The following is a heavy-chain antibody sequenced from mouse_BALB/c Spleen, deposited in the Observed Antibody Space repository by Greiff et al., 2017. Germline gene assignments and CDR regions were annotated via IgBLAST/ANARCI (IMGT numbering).Heavy chain of an antibody. Sequence: QVQLQQPGAELVKPGASVKLSCKASGYTFTSYWMHWVKQRPGQGLEWIGEINPSNGRTNYNEKFKSKATLTVDKSSSTAYMQLSSLTSEDSAVYYCTIYYGNYVAYWGQGTLVTVSA. D-gene: IGHD2-1*01. CDR1: GYTFTSYW. CDR2: INPSNGRT. V-gene: IGHV1S81*02. J-gene: IGHJ3*01. CDR3: TIYYGNYVAY.